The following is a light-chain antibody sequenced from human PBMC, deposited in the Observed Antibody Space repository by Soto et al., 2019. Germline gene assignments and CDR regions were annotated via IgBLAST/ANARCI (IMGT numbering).Light chain of an antibody. Sequence: TLSPASLSVTKGDRVTITCQASQDISSNLTWYQQKPGQAPRLLIYDASNMDTGVPSRFSGSGSGTDFTFTICSLQPEGIATYSTLPEDILDSFGHGTILDIK. CDR3: LPEDILDS. CDR2: DAS. CDR1: QDISSN. V-gene: IGKV1-33*01. J-gene: IGKJ2*03.